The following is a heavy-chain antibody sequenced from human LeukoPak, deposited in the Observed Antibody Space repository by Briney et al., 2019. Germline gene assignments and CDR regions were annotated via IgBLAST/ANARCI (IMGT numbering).Heavy chain of an antibody. Sequence: PGGSLRLSCAASGFTFSSYGMSWVRQAPGKGLEWVSAISGSGDSRYYADSVKGRFTISRDNSKNTLYLQMNSLRVEDTAIYYCAKRWYLDYWGQGTLVTVSS. CDR1: GFTFSSYG. V-gene: IGHV3-23*01. D-gene: IGHD5-24*01. CDR2: ISGSGDSR. CDR3: AKRWYLDY. J-gene: IGHJ4*02.